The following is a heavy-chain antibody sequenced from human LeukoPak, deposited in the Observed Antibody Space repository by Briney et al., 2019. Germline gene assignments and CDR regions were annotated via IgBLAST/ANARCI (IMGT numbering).Heavy chain of an antibody. J-gene: IGHJ4*02. CDR3: AKTMVRGLSELDY. Sequence: GGSLRLSCAASGFTFSSYAMSWVRQAPGKGLEWVSTISGSTISTYYADSAKGRFTVSRDNSENTLFLQMNSLRAEDTAVYYCAKTMVRGLSELDYWGQGTLVTVSS. CDR1: GFTFSSYA. D-gene: IGHD3-10*01. V-gene: IGHV3-23*01. CDR2: ISGSTIST.